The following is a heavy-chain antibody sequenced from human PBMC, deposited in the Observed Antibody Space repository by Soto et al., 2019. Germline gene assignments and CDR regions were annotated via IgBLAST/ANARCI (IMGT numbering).Heavy chain of an antibody. Sequence: QVQLVQSGAEVKKPGSSVKVSCKASGGTFSSYTISWVRQAPGQGLEWMGRIIPILGIANYAQKFRGRVTITADKSTSTAYMELSSLRSEDTAVYYCASTRSSTSSVLRFREDAFDIWGQGTMVTVSS. V-gene: IGHV1-69*02. D-gene: IGHD2-2*01. CDR2: IIPILGIA. CDR3: ASTRSSTSSVLRFREDAFDI. CDR1: GGTFSSYT. J-gene: IGHJ3*02.